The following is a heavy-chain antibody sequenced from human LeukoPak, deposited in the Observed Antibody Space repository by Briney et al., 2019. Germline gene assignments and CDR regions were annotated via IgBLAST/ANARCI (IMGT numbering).Heavy chain of an antibody. Sequence: PSETLSLTCTVSGGSISSYYWSWIRQPPGKGLEWIGYIYYSGSTNYNPSLKSRVTISVDTSKNQFSLKLSSVTAADTAVYYCARKSQYYDILTGYCAEGYFDYWGQGTLVTVSS. D-gene: IGHD3-9*01. V-gene: IGHV4-59*08. CDR3: ARKSQYYDILTGYCAEGYFDY. J-gene: IGHJ4*02. CDR1: GGSISSYY. CDR2: IYYSGST.